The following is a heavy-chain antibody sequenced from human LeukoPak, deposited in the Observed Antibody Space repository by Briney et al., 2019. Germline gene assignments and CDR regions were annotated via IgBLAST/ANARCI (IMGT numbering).Heavy chain of an antibody. J-gene: IGHJ4*02. CDR1: GFTFSSYT. D-gene: IGHD2-21*02. V-gene: IGHV3-21*01. CDR3: ARDRGGRVVVTATYFDS. Sequence: GGSLRLSCAASGFTFSSYTINWVRQPPGKGLEWVASINSGSNYIFCADSMKGRFTISRDNGKNSLSLQMNSLRAEDTAVYYCARDRGGRVVVTATYFDSWGQGTLVTVSS. CDR2: INSGSNYI.